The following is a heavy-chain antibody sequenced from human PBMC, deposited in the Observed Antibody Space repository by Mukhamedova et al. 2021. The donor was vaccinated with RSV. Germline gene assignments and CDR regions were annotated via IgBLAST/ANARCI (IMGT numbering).Heavy chain of an antibody. J-gene: IGHJ4*02. CDR3: AKRGTRSWNGLDY. D-gene: IGHD1-1*01. V-gene: IGHV3-23*01. Sequence: AESVKGRFTISRDNSKNTLFLQMDSLRADDTGVYYCAKRGTRSWNGLDYWGQGTLVTVSS.